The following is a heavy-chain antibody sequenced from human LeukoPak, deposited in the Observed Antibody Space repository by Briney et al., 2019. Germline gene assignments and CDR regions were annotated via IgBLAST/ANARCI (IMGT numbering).Heavy chain of an antibody. J-gene: IGHJ3*02. CDR1: GGSISSYY. CDR3: ARDVLSDIVVVPAARSYAFDI. V-gene: IGHV4-4*07. Sequence: SETLSLTCTVSGGSISSYYWSWIRQPAGKGLEWIGRIYTSGSTNYNPSLKSRVTMSVDTSKNQFSLKLSSVTAADTAVYYCARDVLSDIVVVPAARSYAFDIWGQGTMVTVSS. CDR2: IYTSGST. D-gene: IGHD2-2*01.